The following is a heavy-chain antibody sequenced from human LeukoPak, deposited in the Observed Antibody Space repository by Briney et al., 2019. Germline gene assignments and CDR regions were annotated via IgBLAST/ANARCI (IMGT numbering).Heavy chain of an antibody. CDR1: GFTFSVYA. Sequence: PGGSLRLSCSASGFTFSVYAIHWVRHAPGKGLEYVPTIISNGGSTYYADSVKGRFTISRDNSKNTVSLQMSSLRAEDTALYYCVKDGLAFCGGDCYSYFDYWGQGTLVTVSS. CDR2: IISNGGST. J-gene: IGHJ4*02. CDR3: VKDGLAFCGGDCYSYFDY. D-gene: IGHD2-21*02. V-gene: IGHV3-64D*06.